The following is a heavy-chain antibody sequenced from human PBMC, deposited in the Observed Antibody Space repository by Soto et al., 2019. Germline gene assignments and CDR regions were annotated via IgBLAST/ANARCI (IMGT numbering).Heavy chain of an antibody. D-gene: IGHD1-26*01. CDR3: ARRSWELPNDYYYGMDV. CDR2: IDPSDSYT. CDR1: GCSFTSYW. Sequence: GESLKISCKGSGCSFTSYWISWVRQMPGKGLEWMGRIDPSDSYTNYSPSFRGHVTISADKSISTAYLQWSSLKASDTAMYYCARRSWELPNDYYYGMDVWGQGTTVTVSS. J-gene: IGHJ6*02. V-gene: IGHV5-10-1*01.